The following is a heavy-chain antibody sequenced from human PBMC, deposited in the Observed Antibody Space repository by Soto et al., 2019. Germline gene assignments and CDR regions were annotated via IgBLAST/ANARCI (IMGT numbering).Heavy chain of an antibody. CDR1: GGSISSSNW. V-gene: IGHV4-4*02. CDR3: ASVRIVIPAYYYHGMDL. Sequence: SETLSLTCAVSGGSISSSNWWSWVRQPPGKGLEWIGEIYHSGSTNYNPSLKSRVTISVDKSKNQFSLKLSSVTAADTAVYYCASVRIVIPAYYYHGMDLWGQGTTVTVS. D-gene: IGHD3-16*02. CDR2: IYHSGST. J-gene: IGHJ6*02.